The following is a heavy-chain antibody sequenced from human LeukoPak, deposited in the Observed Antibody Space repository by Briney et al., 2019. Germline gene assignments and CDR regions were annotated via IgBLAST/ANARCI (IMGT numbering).Heavy chain of an antibody. CDR1: GGSISSGGYS. CDR2: IYHSGST. Sequence: SETLSLTCAVSGGSISSGGYSWSWIRQPPGKGLEWIGYIYHSGSTYYNPSLKSRVTISVDRSKNQFSLKLSSVTAADTAVYYCASEYYDFWSGYSSQPSWGQGTLVTVSS. CDR3: ASEYYDFWSGYSSQPS. V-gene: IGHV4-30-2*01. J-gene: IGHJ5*02. D-gene: IGHD3-3*01.